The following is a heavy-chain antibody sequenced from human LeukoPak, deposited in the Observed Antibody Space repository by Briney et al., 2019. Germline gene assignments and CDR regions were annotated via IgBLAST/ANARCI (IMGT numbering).Heavy chain of an antibody. J-gene: IGHJ4*02. Sequence: SVKASCKASGGTFSSYAISWVRQAPGQGLEWMGGIIPIFGTANYAQKFQGRVTITADESTSTAYMELSSLRSEDTAVYYCAREGYYGSGSFFDYWGQGTLVTVSS. V-gene: IGHV1-69*13. CDR2: IIPIFGTA. CDR3: AREGYYGSGSFFDY. CDR1: GGTFSSYA. D-gene: IGHD3-10*01.